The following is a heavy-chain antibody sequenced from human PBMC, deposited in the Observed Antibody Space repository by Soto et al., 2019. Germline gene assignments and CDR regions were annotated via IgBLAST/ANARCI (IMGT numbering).Heavy chain of an antibody. CDR2: INPSGGST. J-gene: IGHJ6*02. CDR1: GYTFTSYY. CDR3: ARDAGSVYYGMDV. V-gene: IGHV1-46*01. Sequence: ASVKVSCKASGYTFTSYYMHWARQAPGQGPEWMGIINPSGGSTSYAQKFQGRVTMTRDTSTSTVYMELSSLRSEDTAVYYCARDAGSVYYGMDVWGQGTTVTVSS.